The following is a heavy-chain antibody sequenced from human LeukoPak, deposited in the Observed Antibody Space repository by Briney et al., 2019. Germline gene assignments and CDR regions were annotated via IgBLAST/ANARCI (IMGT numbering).Heavy chain of an antibody. CDR1: GFTFSSYA. J-gene: IGHJ5*02. V-gene: IGHV3-30-3*01. CDR3: ARADSGGDSSGYKWFDP. D-gene: IGHD3-22*01. Sequence: GGSLRLSCAASGFTFSSYAMHWVRQAPGKGLEWVAVISYDGSNKYYADSVKGRFTISRDNSKNTLYLQMNSLRAEDTAVYYCARADSGGDSSGYKWFDPWGQGTLVTVSS. CDR2: ISYDGSNK.